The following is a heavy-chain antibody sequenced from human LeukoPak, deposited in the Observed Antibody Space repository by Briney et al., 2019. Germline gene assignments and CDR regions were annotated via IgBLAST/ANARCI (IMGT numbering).Heavy chain of an antibody. J-gene: IGHJ4*02. CDR1: GYSFTGYY. Sequence: ASVTVSCKASGYSFTGYYIHWVRQAPGQGLQWMGRIYPNSGGTNYAQKFQGRVTMTRDTSISTAYMQLSRLRSDDTVVYYCARDPHCTNGICYSLPYYDYWGQGTLVTVSS. CDR2: IYPNSGGT. D-gene: IGHD2-8*01. V-gene: IGHV1-2*05. CDR3: ARDPHCTNGICYSLPYYDY.